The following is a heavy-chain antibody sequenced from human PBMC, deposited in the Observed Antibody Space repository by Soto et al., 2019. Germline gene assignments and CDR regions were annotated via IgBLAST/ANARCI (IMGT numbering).Heavy chain of an antibody. CDR3: ARGRAIVLMVYDYGMDV. V-gene: IGHV3-30-3*01. J-gene: IGHJ6*02. CDR1: GFTFSSYA. CDR2: ISYDGSNK. D-gene: IGHD2-8*01. Sequence: PGGSLRLSCAASGFTFSSYAMHWVRQAPGKGLEWVAVISYDGSNKYYADSVKGRFTISRDNSKNTLYLQMNSLRAEVTAVYYCARGRAIVLMVYDYGMDVWGQGTTVTVSS.